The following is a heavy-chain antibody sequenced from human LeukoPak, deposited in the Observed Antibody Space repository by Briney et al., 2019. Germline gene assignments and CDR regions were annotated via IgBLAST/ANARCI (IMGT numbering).Heavy chain of an antibody. D-gene: IGHD3-10*01. CDR2: INHSGST. V-gene: IGHV4-34*01. Sequence: PSETLSLTCAVYGGSFSGYYWSWIRQPPGKGLEWIGEINHSGSTNYNPSLKSRVTMSVDTSKNQFSLKLSSVTAADTAVYYCARGGGITYYYGSGSYRWFDPWGQGTLVTVPS. J-gene: IGHJ5*02. CDR1: GGSFSGYY. CDR3: ARGGGITYYYGSGSYRWFDP.